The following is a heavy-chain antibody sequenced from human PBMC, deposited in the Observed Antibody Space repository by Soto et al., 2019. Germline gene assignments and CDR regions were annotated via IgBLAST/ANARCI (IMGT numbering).Heavy chain of an antibody. CDR2: IIPIFGIA. J-gene: IGHJ6*02. Sequence: QVQLVQSGAEVKKPGSSVKVSCKASGGTFSRYSITWVRQAAGHGLEWIGRIIPIFGIASYAQKFQGRVTITADESTSTAYMELSSLRSDDTAVYYCAREDWDRETGLVLAPIDGMDVWGQGTTVTVSS. D-gene: IGHD2-2*01. V-gene: IGHV1-69*08. CDR3: AREDWDRETGLVLAPIDGMDV. CDR1: GGTFSRYS.